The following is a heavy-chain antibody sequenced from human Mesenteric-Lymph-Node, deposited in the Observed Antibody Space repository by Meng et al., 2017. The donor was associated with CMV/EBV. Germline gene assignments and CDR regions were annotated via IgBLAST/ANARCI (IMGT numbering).Heavy chain of an antibody. V-gene: IGHV3-21*01. CDR3: ARDRYYGSGSYYLQNYYYYGMDV. CDR1: GFTFSSYS. CDR2: ISSSSSYI. D-gene: IGHD3-10*01. J-gene: IGHJ6*02. Sequence: GESLKISCAASGFTFSSYSMNWVRQAPGKGLEWVSSISSSSSYIYYADSVKGRFTISRDNAKNSLYLQMNSLRAEDTAVYYCARDRYYGSGSYYLQNYYYYGMDVWGQGTTVTVSS.